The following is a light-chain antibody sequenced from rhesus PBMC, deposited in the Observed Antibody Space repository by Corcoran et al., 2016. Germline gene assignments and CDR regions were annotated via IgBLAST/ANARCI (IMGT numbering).Light chain of an antibody. CDR3: LQYSSSPWT. CDR1: QSISSW. V-gene: IGKV1-22*01. Sequence: DIQMTQSPSSLSASVGDTGTITCRASQSISSWLDWYQQKPGKAPKLLNYKAASLQSGVPSRFRGSGSGTDFTLTISSLQPEDCATYYGLQYSSSPWTFGQGTKVEIE. CDR2: KAA. J-gene: IGKJ1*01.